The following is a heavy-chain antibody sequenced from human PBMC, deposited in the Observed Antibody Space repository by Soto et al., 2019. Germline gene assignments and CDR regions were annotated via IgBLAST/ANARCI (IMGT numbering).Heavy chain of an antibody. CDR2: ISGSGGST. V-gene: IGHV3-23*01. CDR3: AKDVWSSGV. D-gene: IGHD2-8*01. CDR1: GFTFSSYA. J-gene: IGHJ4*02. Sequence: PGGSLRLSCAASGFTFSSYAMSWVRQAPGKGLEWVSAISGSGGSTYYADSVKGRFTISRDNSKNTLYLQIDSPRAEDTAIYYCAKDVWSSGVWGQGTLVTVSS.